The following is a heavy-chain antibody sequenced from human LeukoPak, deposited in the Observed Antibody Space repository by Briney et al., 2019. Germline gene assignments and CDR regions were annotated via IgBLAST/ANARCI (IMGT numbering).Heavy chain of an antibody. Sequence: GGSLRLSCADPGLTVSSNYMSWVRQAPGKGLEWVSYIRRTSSDTNYADSVKGRFTISRDNAKNSLYLQMNSLRAEDTAVYYCARGTYYYFDYWGQGTLVTVSS. V-gene: IGHV3-11*03. CDR2: IRRTSSDT. D-gene: IGHD1-26*01. CDR1: GLTVSSNY. CDR3: ARGTYYYFDY. J-gene: IGHJ4*02.